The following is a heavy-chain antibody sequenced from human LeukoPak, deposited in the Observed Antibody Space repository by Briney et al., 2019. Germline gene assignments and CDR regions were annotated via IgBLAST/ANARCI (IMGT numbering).Heavy chain of an antibody. CDR1: GDSIKNSNYY. V-gene: IGHV4-39*07. CDR3: ARDPDDYSNYGALDY. J-gene: IGHJ4*02. D-gene: IGHD4-11*01. CDR2: VFYSGST. Sequence: SETLSLTCTVSGDSIKNSNYYWAWIRQPPGKGLEWIGSVFYSGSTYYNPSLKSRVTISVDTSKNQFSLKLSSVTAADTAVYYCARDPDDYSNYGALDYWGQGTLVTVSS.